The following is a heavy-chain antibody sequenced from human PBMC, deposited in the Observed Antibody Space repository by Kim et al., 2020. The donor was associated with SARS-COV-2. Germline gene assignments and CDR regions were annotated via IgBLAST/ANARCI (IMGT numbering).Heavy chain of an antibody. Sequence: KYYADSVKGQFIISRDNAENSLSLQMNSLRAEDTAVYYCARVYSGSHHFDYWGQGTLVTVSS. CDR2: K. D-gene: IGHD1-1*01. V-gene: IGHV3-21*01. J-gene: IGHJ4*02. CDR3: ARVYSGSHHFDY.